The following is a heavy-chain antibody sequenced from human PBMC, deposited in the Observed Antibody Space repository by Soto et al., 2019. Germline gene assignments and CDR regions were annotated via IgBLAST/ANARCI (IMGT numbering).Heavy chain of an antibody. CDR3: ARRFGDTWSYYDFWSGPAVDAFDI. CDR2: MNPNSGNT. V-gene: IGHV1-8*01. J-gene: IGHJ3*02. Sequence: LEWVGWMNPNSGNTGYAQKFQGRVTMTRNTSISTAYMELSSLRSEDTAVYYCARRFGDTWSYYDFWSGPAVDAFDIWGQGTMVTVSS. D-gene: IGHD3-3*01.